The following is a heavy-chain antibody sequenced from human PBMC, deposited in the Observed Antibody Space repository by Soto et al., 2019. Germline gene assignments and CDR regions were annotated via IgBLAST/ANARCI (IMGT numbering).Heavy chain of an antibody. V-gene: IGHV3-74*01. Sequence: GGSLRLSCAASGFTFSSYWMHWVRQGPGKGLVWVSRINSDGSSTSYADSVKGRFTISRDNAKNTLYLQMYSLRVEDTAVYYCARVVPDSSGYYDYWGQGTLVTVSS. CDR3: ARVVPDSSGYYDY. J-gene: IGHJ4*02. CDR1: GFTFSSYW. CDR2: INSDGSST. D-gene: IGHD3-22*01.